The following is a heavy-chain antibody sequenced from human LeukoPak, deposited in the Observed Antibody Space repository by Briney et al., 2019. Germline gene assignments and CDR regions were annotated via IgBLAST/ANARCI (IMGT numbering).Heavy chain of an antibody. Sequence: GASVKVSCKASGYTFTSYDINWVRQATGQGLEWMGRIIPIFGTANYAQKFQGRVTITTDESTSTAYMELSSLRSEDTAVYYCARAKGELRAFDIWGQGTMVTVSS. CDR2: IIPIFGTA. D-gene: IGHD1-26*01. V-gene: IGHV1-69*05. CDR1: GYTFTSYD. CDR3: ARAKGELRAFDI. J-gene: IGHJ3*02.